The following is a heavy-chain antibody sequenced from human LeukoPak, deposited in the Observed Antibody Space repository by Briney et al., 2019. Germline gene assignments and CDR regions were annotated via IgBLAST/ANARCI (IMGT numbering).Heavy chain of an antibody. D-gene: IGHD2-2*02. CDR3: ARREDIVVVPAAIPRGGYFDWLGAFDI. CDR2: IFPIFVTA. CDR1: GGTFSSYA. Sequence: ASVKVSCKASGGTFSSYAISWVRQAPGQGLRWMGGIFPIFVTANYAQKFQGRVTITADESTSTAYMELSSLRSEDTAVYYCARREDIVVVPAAIPRGGYFDWLGAFDIWGPGTMVTVSS. V-gene: IGHV1-69*01. J-gene: IGHJ3*02.